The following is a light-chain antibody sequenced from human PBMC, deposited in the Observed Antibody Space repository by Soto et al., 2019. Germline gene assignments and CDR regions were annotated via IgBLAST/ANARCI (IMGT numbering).Light chain of an antibody. V-gene: IGLV2-14*01. CDR2: DVS. J-gene: IGLJ2*01. Sequence: QSALTQPASVSGSPGQSITISCTGTSSDVGAYDYVTWYQQHPGKPPQLMIYDVSNRPSGISNRFSGSKSGNVASLTISGLQAEDEADYFCSSYTSSSTLVFGGGTKLTVL. CDR3: SSYTSSSTLV. CDR1: SSDVGAYDY.